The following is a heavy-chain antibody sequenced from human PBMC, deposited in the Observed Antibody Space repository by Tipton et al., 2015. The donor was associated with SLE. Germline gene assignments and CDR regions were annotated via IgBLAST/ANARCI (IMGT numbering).Heavy chain of an antibody. CDR3: ARGGGIRFLEWDYYYMDV. D-gene: IGHD3-3*01. J-gene: IGHJ6*03. V-gene: IGHV4-59*01. Sequence: TLSLTCTVSGGSISSYYWSWIRQTTGKGLEWIGYIYYSGSTNSNPSLKSRFTISVYTSKNQFSLKLSSVTAADTAVYYCARGGGIRFLEWDYYYMDVWGKWNSVTVPS. CDR1: GGSISSYY. CDR2: IYYSGST.